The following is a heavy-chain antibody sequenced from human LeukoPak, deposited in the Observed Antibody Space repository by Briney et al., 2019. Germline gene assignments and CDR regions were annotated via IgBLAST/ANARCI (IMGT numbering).Heavy chain of an antibody. Sequence: GGSLRLSCAASGFTFSSCAMNWVRQAPGKGLEWVSGLSGGGDRIYYADSVKGRFTISRDNSRNTLYLQMNTLRAEDTAVYYCAKGSVETSSTWMRHLDYWGQGTLVTVSS. V-gene: IGHV3-23*01. CDR3: AKGSVETSSTWMRHLDY. J-gene: IGHJ4*02. D-gene: IGHD2/OR15-2a*01. CDR1: GFTFSSCA. CDR2: LSGGGDRI.